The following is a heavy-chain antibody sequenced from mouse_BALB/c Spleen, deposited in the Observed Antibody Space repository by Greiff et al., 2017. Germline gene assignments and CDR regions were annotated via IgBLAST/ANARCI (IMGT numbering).Heavy chain of an antibody. CDR2: INPYTDGT. D-gene: IGHD1-1*01. CDR1: GYTFTSYV. J-gene: IGHJ4*01. CDR3: GRYGGIKAMDD. Sequence: QLQQSGPELVKPGASVKMSCKASGYTFTSYVMHWVKQKPGQGLEWIGYINPYTDGTKYNEKFKGKATLTSDKSSSTAYMELSSLTSEDSAVYYCGRYGGIKAMDDWGQGTPDTVSS. V-gene: IGHV1-14*01.